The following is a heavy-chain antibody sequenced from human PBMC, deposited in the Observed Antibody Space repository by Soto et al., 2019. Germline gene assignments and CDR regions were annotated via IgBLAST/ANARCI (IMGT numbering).Heavy chain of an antibody. CDR3: ARGLYSRTTAFDY. V-gene: IGHV3-53*01. CDR1: GFTVSSNY. Sequence: GGSLRLSCAASGFTVSSNYMSWVRQAPGKGLEWVSVIYSGGSTYYADSVKGRFTISRGNSKNTLYLQMNSLRAEDTAVYYCARGLYSRTTAFDYWGQGTLVTVSS. CDR2: IYSGGST. D-gene: IGHD6-13*01. J-gene: IGHJ4*02.